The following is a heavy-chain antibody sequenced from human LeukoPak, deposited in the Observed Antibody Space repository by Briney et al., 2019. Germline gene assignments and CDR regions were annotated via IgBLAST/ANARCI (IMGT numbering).Heavy chain of an antibody. CDR3: ARVRGGYYMDV. D-gene: IGHD3-10*01. CDR2: ITSSSSNT. V-gene: IGHV3-48*01. Sequence: GGSLRLSCAASGFTFSSYSMNWVRQAPGKGLEWVSYITSSSSNTYYADSVKGRFTISRDNAKNSLCLQMNSLRAEDTAVYYCARVRGGYYMDVWGKGTTVTVSS. J-gene: IGHJ6*03. CDR1: GFTFSSYS.